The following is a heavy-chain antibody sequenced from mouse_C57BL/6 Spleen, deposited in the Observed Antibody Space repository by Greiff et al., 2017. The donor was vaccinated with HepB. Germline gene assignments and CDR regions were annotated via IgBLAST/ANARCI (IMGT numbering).Heavy chain of an antibody. J-gene: IGHJ4*01. CDR1: GYTFTSYD. CDR2: IYPRDGSP. Sequence: QVQLQQSGPELVKPGASVKLSCKASGYTFTSYDINWVKQRPGQGLEWIGWIYPRDGSPKYNEKFKGKATLTVDTSSSTAYMELHSLTSEDSAVYFCAREDYGSSYLYAMDYWGQGTSVTVSS. V-gene: IGHV1-85*01. D-gene: IGHD1-1*01. CDR3: AREDYGSSYLYAMDY.